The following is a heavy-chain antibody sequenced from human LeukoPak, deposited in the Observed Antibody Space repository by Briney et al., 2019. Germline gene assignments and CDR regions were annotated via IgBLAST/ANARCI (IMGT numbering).Heavy chain of an antibody. V-gene: IGHV3-7*01. J-gene: IGHJ6*03. CDR1: GVTLSSYW. D-gene: IGHD2-15*01. CDR3: ARMGTMGAASYNSYCYYMDV. Sequence: PGGTLRLSCGGSGVTLSSYWMTWVRQAPGKGLEWVANIKEDGSKRHYADLEKRRFTTSSDNDENSLQLQMTSPRADDTADYYCARMGTMGAASYNSYCYYMDVWGKGTTVTVSS. CDR2: IKEDGSKR.